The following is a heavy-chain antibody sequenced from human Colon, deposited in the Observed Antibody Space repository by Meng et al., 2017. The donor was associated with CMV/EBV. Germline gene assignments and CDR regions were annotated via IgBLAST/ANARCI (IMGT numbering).Heavy chain of an antibody. CDR3: AGDWGVHSTGRYPFDF. D-gene: IGHD6-19*01. Sequence: ASVKVSCKASGYTFTSYYMHWVRQAPGQGLEWMGWINSGGTNYAQKFQGRVTMTRDTSISTASMELTRLNSDDSAVYYCAGDWGVHSTGRYPFDFWGQGTLVTVSS. V-gene: IGHV1-2*02. J-gene: IGHJ4*02. CDR2: INSGGT. CDR1: GYTFTSYY.